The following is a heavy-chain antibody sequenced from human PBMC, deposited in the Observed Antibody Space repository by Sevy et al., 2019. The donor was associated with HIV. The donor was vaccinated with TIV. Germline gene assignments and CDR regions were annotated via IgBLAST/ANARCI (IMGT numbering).Heavy chain of an antibody. CDR3: ARDDHWAFDY. CDR1: GFSLNSFW. CDR2: ISSSSGTI. V-gene: IGHV3-48*01. D-gene: IGHD7-27*01. Sequence: GGSLRLSCAASGFSLNSFWMSWVRQAPGKGLEWVSYISSSSGTIRYADSVKGRLTISRDNAKNSLFLQMNSLRAEDTAVYYCARDDHWAFDYWGQGALVTVSS. J-gene: IGHJ4*02.